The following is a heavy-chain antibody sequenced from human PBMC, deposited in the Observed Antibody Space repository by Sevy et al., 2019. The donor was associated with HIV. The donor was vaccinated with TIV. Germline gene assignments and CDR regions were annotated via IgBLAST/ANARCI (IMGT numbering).Heavy chain of an antibody. J-gene: IGHJ4*02. V-gene: IGHV3-72*01. D-gene: IGHD6-13*01. CDR1: GFTFSDHY. CDR2: TRNKADGYTT. Sequence: AGGSLRLSCVASGFTFSDHYMEWVRQAPGKGLEWVGRTRNKADGYTTEYAASVKGRFTISRDESKNSLYVQMNSLKAEDTAVYYCATHAGIAAAGRVFDYWGQGTLVTVSS. CDR3: ATHAGIAAAGRVFDY.